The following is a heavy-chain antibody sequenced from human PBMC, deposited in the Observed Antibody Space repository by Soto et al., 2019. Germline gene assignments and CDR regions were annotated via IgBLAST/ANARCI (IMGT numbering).Heavy chain of an antibody. Sequence: PSEILSLTCAISGDSVSSNSAAWNWIRQSPSRGLEWLGRTYYRSKWYNDYAVSVKSRITINPDTSKNQFSLQLNSVTPEDTAVYYCAREDGYYDILTGYPYYYYGMDVWGQGTTVTVSS. CDR3: AREDGYYDILTGYPYYYYGMDV. CDR2: TYYRSKWYN. CDR1: GDSVSSNSAA. V-gene: IGHV6-1*01. D-gene: IGHD3-9*01. J-gene: IGHJ6*02.